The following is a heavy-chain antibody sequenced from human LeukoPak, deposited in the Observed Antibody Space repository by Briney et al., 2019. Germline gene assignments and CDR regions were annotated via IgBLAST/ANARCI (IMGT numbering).Heavy chain of an antibody. CDR1: GFTFSDCY. CDR2: ISSSGSTF. J-gene: IGHJ4*02. Sequence: GGSLRLSCAASGFTFSDCYMSWIRQAPGKGLEWVSYISSSGSTFYYADSVKGRFTISRDNAKNSLYLQMDSLRVKDTAVYYCARDLLNDEGSSYFFDQWGQGTLVTVAS. V-gene: IGHV3-11*04. CDR3: ARDLLNDEGSSYFFDQ. D-gene: IGHD2-2*01.